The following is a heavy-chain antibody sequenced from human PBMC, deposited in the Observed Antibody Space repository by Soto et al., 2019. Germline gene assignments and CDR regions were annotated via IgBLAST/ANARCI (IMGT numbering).Heavy chain of an antibody. J-gene: IGHJ6*03. CDR1: GYTFTSYA. CDR3: ARGAYYDFWSGYYTGRVHYYYYMDV. V-gene: IGHV1-3*01. Sequence: ASVKVSCKASGYTFTSYAMHWVRQAPGQRLEWMGWINAGNGNTKYSQKFQGRVTITRDTSASTAYMELSSLRSEDTAVYYCARGAYYDFWSGYYTGRVHYYYYMDVWGKGTTVTVSS. CDR2: INAGNGNT. D-gene: IGHD3-3*01.